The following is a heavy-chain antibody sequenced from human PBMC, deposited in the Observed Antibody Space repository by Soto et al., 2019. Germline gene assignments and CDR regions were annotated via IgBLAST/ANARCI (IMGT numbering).Heavy chain of an antibody. CDR1: GGSISTGGYY. Sequence: QVQLQESGPGLVTPSQTLSLTCTVSGGSISTGGYYWNWIRQHPGKTLEWIGYFYYSGSTYYNPSVKSRVTIPVNTSKNQFSLKLSSVSAADTAVYYCARNVYPGGQVTLFTVSS. CDR2: FYYSGST. J-gene: IGHJ5*02. CDR3: ARNVYP. V-gene: IGHV4-31*03.